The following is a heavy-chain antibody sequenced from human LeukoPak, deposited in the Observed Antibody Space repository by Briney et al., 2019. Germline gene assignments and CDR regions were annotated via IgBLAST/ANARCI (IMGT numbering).Heavy chain of an antibody. CDR2: IYYSGST. V-gene: IGHV4-59*01. J-gene: IGHJ4*02. CDR3: ATDYDSPLGY. CDR1: GGSISSYY. D-gene: IGHD5-12*01. Sequence: SETLSLTCTASGGSISSYYWSWIRQPPGKGLEWIGYIYYSGSTNYNPSLKSRVTISVDTSKNQFSLKLSSVTAADTAVYYCATDYDSPLGYWGQGTLVTVSS.